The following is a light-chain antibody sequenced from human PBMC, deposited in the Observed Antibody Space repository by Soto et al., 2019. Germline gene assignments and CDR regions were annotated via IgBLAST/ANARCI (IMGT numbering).Light chain of an antibody. CDR3: QQRSNWPPVFT. CDR1: QSVRNY. Sequence: EIVLTQSPATLSLSPGQRATLSCRASQSVRNYLAWYQQKPGRAPRLLIYDASNRATGIPARFSGSGSGTDFTLTISSLEPEDFAVYYCQQRSNWPPVFTFGPGTKVDIK. J-gene: IGKJ3*01. V-gene: IGKV3-11*01. CDR2: DAS.